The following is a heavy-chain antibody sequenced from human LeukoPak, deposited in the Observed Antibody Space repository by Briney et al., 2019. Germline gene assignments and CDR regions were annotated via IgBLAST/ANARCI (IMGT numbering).Heavy chain of an antibody. J-gene: IGHJ4*02. CDR3: ARERSNGGLRLDF. D-gene: IGHD3-16*01. Sequence: GASVKVSCKASGYIVIGYYIHWVRQAPGQGLEWMGWINPNSGGTKSAQKFQGRVTMTRDTSISTAYMELTWLSSDDTAVYYCARERSNGGLRLDFWGQGTLVTASS. CDR2: INPNSGGT. CDR1: GYIVIGYY. V-gene: IGHV1-2*02.